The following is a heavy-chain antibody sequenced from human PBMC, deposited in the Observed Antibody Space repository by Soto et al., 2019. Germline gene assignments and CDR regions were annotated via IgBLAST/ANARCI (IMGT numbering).Heavy chain of an antibody. J-gene: IGHJ5*02. CDR3: ARSSHKESWFDP. CDR1: NGSISNFY. D-gene: IGHD6-13*01. CDR2: VYSSGSA. V-gene: IGHV4-4*07. Sequence: QVQLQESGPGLVKPSETLSLTCTVSNGSISNFYWNWIRHHAGKRLEWIGRVYSSGSASYNPSLRSRVTMSVDTSKNQFSLKLNSVTAADTAVYSCARSSHKESWFDPWGQGTLVTVSS.